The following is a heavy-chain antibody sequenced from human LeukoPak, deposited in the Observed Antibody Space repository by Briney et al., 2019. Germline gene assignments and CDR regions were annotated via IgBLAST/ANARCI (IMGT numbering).Heavy chain of an antibody. Sequence: SETLSLTCAVYGGSFSGYYWSWIRQPPGKGLEWIGEINHSGSTNYNPSLKSRVTISVDTSKNQFSLKLSSVAAADTAVYYCARRLIGYCSGGSCYSGYFQHWGQGTLVTVSS. CDR2: INHSGST. J-gene: IGHJ1*01. V-gene: IGHV4-34*01. CDR3: ARRLIGYCSGGSCYSGYFQH. D-gene: IGHD2-15*01. CDR1: GGSFSGYY.